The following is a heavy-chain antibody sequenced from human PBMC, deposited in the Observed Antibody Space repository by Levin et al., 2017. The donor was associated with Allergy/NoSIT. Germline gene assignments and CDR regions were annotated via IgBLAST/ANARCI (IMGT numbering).Heavy chain of an antibody. Sequence: GESLKISCKASGYTFTSYYMHWVRQAPGQGLEWMGIINPSGGSTSYAQKFQGRVTMTRDTSTSTVYMELSSLRSEDTAVYYCASDIAAAGTFDYWGQGTLVTVSS. CDR3: ASDIAAAGTFDY. V-gene: IGHV1-46*01. CDR2: INPSGGST. CDR1: GYTFTSYY. D-gene: IGHD6-13*01. J-gene: IGHJ4*02.